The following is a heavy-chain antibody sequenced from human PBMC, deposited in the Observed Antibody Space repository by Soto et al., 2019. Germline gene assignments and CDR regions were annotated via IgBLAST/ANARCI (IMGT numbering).Heavy chain of an antibody. Sequence: QVQLVESGGGVVQPGKSLRLSCAASGFTFSSYGIHWVRQAPGKGPEWVALISYDGTAKYYADSVKGRFTISRENSKNTLYLQLDSLTVEDTAMFYCAEDRSYCSDYSCYGVDVWGQGTTVTVSS. D-gene: IGHD2-15*01. CDR3: AEDRSYCSDYSCYGVDV. J-gene: IGHJ6*02. CDR1: GFTFSSYG. CDR2: ISYDGTAK. V-gene: IGHV3-30*18.